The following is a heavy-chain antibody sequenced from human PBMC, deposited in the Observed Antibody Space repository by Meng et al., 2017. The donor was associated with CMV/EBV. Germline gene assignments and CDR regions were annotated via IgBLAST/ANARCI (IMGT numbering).Heavy chain of an antibody. Sequence: SETLSLTCTVSGGSVNSDSYYWSWLRQPPGKGLEWIGHIYDSWNTNYIPSLKSRVTISVDTSKNQFSLTLSSVTAADTAVYYCARGSPGEDYSDTFGYYYFENWGQGTLVTVSS. CDR1: GGSVNSDSYY. CDR2: IYDSWNT. CDR3: ARGSPGEDYSDTFGYYYFEN. D-gene: IGHD3-22*01. V-gene: IGHV4-61*01. J-gene: IGHJ4*02.